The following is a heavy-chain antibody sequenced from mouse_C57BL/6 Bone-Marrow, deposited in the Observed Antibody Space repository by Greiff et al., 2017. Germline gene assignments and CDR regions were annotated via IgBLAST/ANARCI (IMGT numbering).Heavy chain of an antibody. V-gene: IGHV1-69*01. D-gene: IGHD2-2*01. CDR2: IDPSDSYT. CDR3: ARSRGLSGYGYDEEGY. CDR1: GYTFTSYW. J-gene: IGHJ2*01. Sequence: QVQLQQPGAELVMPGASVKLSCKASGYTFTSYWMHWVKQRPGQGLEWIGEIDPSDSYTNYNQKFKGKSTLTVDKSSSTAYMQLSSLTSEDSAVYYCARSRGLSGYGYDEEGYWGQGTTLTVSS.